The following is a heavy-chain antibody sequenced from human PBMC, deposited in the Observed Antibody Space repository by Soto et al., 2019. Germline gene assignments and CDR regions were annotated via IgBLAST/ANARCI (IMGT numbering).Heavy chain of an antibody. CDR1: GGSISSGGYS. V-gene: IGHV4-30-2*01. CDR2: IYHSGST. Sequence: SETLSLTCAVCGGSISSGGYSWSWIRQPPGKGLEWIGYIYHSGSTYYNPSLKSRVTISVDRSKNQFSLKLSSMTAADTAVYYCARVTDRWGQGTLVTVSS. J-gene: IGHJ5*02. CDR3: ARVTDR.